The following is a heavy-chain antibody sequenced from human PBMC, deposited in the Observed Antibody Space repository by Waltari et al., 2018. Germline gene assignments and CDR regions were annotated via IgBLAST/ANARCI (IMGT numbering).Heavy chain of an antibody. D-gene: IGHD7-27*01. J-gene: IGHJ6*03. CDR3: ATHKLGNSQHYYHMGA. Sequence: VQLVQSGAEVRTPGSSVKVSCKASGGPFGGYGISWVRLVPGQRLEWLGVIIPIFGIPDYSQKFQDRLTITADESTSTAFMELSSLTSEDTAIYFCATHKLGNSQHYYHMGAWGKGTTVTISS. V-gene: IGHV1-69*12. CDR1: GGPFGGYG. CDR2: IIPIFGIP.